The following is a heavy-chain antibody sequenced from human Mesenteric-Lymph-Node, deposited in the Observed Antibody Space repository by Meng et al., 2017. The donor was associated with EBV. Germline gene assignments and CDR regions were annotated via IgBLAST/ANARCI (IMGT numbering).Heavy chain of an antibody. J-gene: IGHJ4*02. CDR3: ARDISGYYHLQG. Sequence: LVQSGAVVQDPRSPAKVSVRGPADTSTDYYIHWVRQAPGQGLEWMGRIYPKSGINHNALKFQGRITMTRDTSISTAYMELSGLRSDDTAVYFCARDISGYYHLQGWGQGTLVTVSS. V-gene: IGHV1-2*06. CDR1: ADTSTDYY. CDR2: IYPKSGIN. D-gene: IGHD3-3*01.